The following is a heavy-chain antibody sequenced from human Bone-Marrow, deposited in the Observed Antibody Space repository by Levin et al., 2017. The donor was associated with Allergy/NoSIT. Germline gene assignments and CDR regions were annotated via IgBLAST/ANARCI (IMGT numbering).Heavy chain of an antibody. CDR3: ARDLDTSELFDS. V-gene: IGHV3-33*01. D-gene: IGHD1-1*01. CDR2: IWYDGTDK. J-gene: IGHJ4*02. Sequence: GGSLRLSCAASGFNFSDRGMHWVRQAPGKGLEWVGIIWYDGTDKHYADSVRGRFIISRDNSKNTLYFQMNSLRAEDTAVYYCARDLDTSELFDSWGQGTLVTVAS. CDR1: GFNFSDRG.